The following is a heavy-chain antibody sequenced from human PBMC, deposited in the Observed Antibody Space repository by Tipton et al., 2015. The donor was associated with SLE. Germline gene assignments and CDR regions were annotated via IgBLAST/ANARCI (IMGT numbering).Heavy chain of an antibody. V-gene: IGHV4-34*01. D-gene: IGHD6-13*01. Sequence: TLSLTCAVYGGSFSDYYWSWIRQPPGKGLEWIGSIYYSGSNYYNPSLKSRVTISVDTSKNRFSLKLSSVPAADTAVYYCAREGLYSSSSYGVAYWGQGTLVTVSS. CDR1: GGSFSDYY. J-gene: IGHJ4*02. CDR2: IYYSGSN. CDR3: AREGLYSSSSYGVAY.